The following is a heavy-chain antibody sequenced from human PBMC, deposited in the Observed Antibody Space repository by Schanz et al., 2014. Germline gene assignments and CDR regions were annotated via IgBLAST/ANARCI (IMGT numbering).Heavy chain of an antibody. CDR1: GLTFSDYY. J-gene: IGHJ4*02. Sequence: VQLVESGGGLVKPGGSLRLSCAASGLTFSDYYMSWVRQAPGKGLEWVSIIYTDGSTYYADSVRDRFTISRDNSKNMLYLQINNLRAEDTAVYYCAREDCSATSCYFRYWGQGTLVTVSS. CDR2: IYTDGST. CDR3: AREDCSATSCYFRY. V-gene: IGHV3-66*01. D-gene: IGHD2-21*01.